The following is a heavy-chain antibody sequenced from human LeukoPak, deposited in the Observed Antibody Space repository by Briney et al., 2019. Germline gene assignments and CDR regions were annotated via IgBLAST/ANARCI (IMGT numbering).Heavy chain of an antibody. J-gene: IGHJ3*02. D-gene: IGHD6-19*01. CDR3: ARNIEQWLVLAFDI. CDR1: GFSLSTSGVG. CDR2: IYWDDDK. V-gene: IGHV2-5*02. Sequence: SGPTLVNPTQTLTLTCTFSGFSLSTSGVGVGWIRQPPGKALEWLALIYWDDDKRYSPSLKSRLTITKDTSKNQVVLTMTNMDPVDTATYYCARNIEQWLVLAFDIWGQGTMVTVSS.